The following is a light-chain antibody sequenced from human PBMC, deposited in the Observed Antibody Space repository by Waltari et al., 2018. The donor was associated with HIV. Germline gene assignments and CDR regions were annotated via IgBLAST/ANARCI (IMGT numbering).Light chain of an antibody. V-gene: IGLV2-23*02. Sequence: SALTKPAPVSGFPGKSTTIPCTGSSMDVGSYTYVSWYQQHPGKAPNLLIYDVSKRPSGVSNRFSGSKSGNTASLTISGLQAEDEADYYCCSYAGSNTYLFGTGTEVTVL. CDR1: SMDVGSYTY. J-gene: IGLJ1*01. CDR2: DVS. CDR3: CSYAGSNTYL.